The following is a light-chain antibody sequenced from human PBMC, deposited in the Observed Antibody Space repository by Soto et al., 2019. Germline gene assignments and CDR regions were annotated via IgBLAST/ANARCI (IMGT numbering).Light chain of an antibody. CDR1: QGIRND. V-gene: IGKV1-33*01. CDR2: DAS. CDR3: QQYDNLPLT. J-gene: IGKJ4*01. Sequence: IQITQSPPSLSASVGGRVTITCGATQGIRNDLGWYQQRPGKAPKLLIYDASVLERGVPSRFSGSGSGTDFTFTITSLQPEDIATYYCQQYDNLPLTFGGGTKVDIK.